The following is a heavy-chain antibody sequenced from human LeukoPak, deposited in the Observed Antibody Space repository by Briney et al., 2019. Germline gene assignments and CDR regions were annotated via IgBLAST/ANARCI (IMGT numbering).Heavy chain of an antibody. Sequence: GGSLRLSCAASGFTFSSYSMNWVRQAPGKGLEWVSSISSSSYIYYADSVKGRFTISRDNAKNSLYLQMNSLRAEDTALYYCAKSVRSIIVVVTGFDYWGQGTLVTVSS. CDR2: ISSSSYI. J-gene: IGHJ4*02. CDR1: GFTFSSYS. V-gene: IGHV3-21*04. CDR3: AKSVRSIIVVVTGFDY. D-gene: IGHD2-21*02.